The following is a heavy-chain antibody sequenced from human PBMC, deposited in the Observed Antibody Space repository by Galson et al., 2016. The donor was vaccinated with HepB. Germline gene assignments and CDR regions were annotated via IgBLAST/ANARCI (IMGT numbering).Heavy chain of an antibody. J-gene: IGHJ4*02. CDR3: GKHGGFDY. CDR1: GFTFSSYA. Sequence: SLRLSCAASGFTFSSYAMHWVRQAPGKGLEYVSAISGDGRSTYYADSVKGRFTISRDNSKNTVYLYMSDLSAGDTAVYYCGKHGGFDYWGQGARVTVSS. CDR2: ISGDGRST. D-gene: IGHD3-16*01. V-gene: IGHV3-64D*06.